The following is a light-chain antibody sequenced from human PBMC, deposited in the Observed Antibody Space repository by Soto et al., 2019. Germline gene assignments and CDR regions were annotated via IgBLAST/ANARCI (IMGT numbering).Light chain of an antibody. V-gene: IGKV3-20*01. CDR2: GAF. Sequence: EVVLTQSPGTLSLSPGERATLSCGASQSVTSNYLAWYQQKPGRAPRLLIFGAFNRATGIPDRFSGSSSGTDFTLTINGLEPEDFAVYYCQQYDTSPLTFGGGTKVEI. CDR1: QSVTSNY. J-gene: IGKJ4*01. CDR3: QQYDTSPLT.